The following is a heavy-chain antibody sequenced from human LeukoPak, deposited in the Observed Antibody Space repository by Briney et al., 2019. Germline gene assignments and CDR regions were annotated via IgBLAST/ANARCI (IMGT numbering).Heavy chain of an antibody. CDR1: GGSISSSSYY. Sequence: SETLSLTCTVSGGSISSSSYYWGWIRQPPGKGLEWIGSIYYSGSTYYNPSLKSRVTISVDTSKNQFSLKLSSVTAADTAVYYCARGITMVRGAHINYWGQGTLVTVSS. V-gene: IGHV4-39*01. CDR3: ARGITMVRGAHINY. J-gene: IGHJ4*02. D-gene: IGHD3-10*01. CDR2: IYYSGST.